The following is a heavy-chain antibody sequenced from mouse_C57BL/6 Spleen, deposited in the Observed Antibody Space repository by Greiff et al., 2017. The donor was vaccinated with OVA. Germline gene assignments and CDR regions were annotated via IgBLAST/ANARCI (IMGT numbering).Heavy chain of an antibody. V-gene: IGHV1-82*01. D-gene: IGHD1-1*01. CDR1: GYAFSSSW. Sequence: QVQLQQSGPELVKPGASVKLSCTASGYAFSSSWMNWVQQRPGKGLEWIGRIYPGGGDTNYTGKFKGKATLTADKSSSTAYMQLSSLTSEDSAVYFCARRTVVARDYAMDYRGKGTSVTVS. CDR2: IYPGGGDT. CDR3: ARRTVVARDYAMDY. J-gene: IGHJ4*01.